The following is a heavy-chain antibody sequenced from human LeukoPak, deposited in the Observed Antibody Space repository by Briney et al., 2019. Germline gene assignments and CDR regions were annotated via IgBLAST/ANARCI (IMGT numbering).Heavy chain of an antibody. Sequence: GGSLRLSCAASGFTFSSYWMSWVRQAPGKGLEWVANIKQDGSEKYYVDSVKGRFTISRDNAKNSLFLQMNSLRAEDTAVYYCARDTSSSWFRGDNGMDVWGQGTTVTVSS. D-gene: IGHD6-13*01. V-gene: IGHV3-7*01. J-gene: IGHJ6*02. CDR1: GFTFSSYW. CDR3: ARDTSSSWFRGDNGMDV. CDR2: IKQDGSEK.